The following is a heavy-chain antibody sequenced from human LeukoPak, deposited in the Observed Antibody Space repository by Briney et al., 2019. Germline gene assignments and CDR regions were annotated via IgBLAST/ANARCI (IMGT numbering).Heavy chain of an antibody. CDR3: ARETRDYTSSWGDY. CDR1: GFTFSSYS. Sequence: GGSLRLSCAASGFTFSSYSMNWVRQAPGKGLEWVSSISSSSIYIYYADSVKGRFTISRDNAKNSLYLQMNSLRAEDTAVYYCARETRDYTSSWGDYWGQGTLVTVSS. V-gene: IGHV3-21*01. CDR2: ISSSSIYI. D-gene: IGHD6-13*01. J-gene: IGHJ4*02.